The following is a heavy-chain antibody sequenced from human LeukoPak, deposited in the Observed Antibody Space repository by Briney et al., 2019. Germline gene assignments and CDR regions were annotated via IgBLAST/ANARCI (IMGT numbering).Heavy chain of an antibody. J-gene: IGHJ3*02. V-gene: IGHV1-18*04. Sequence: ASVKVSCKASGYIFTNYYLYWVRQAPGQGLEWLGWISAYNGHTNYAQKFQGRVTMTTDTSTSTAYMELRSLRSDDTAVYYCARGGRWELPRPYAFDIWGQGTIVTVSS. CDR2: ISAYNGHT. D-gene: IGHD1-26*01. CDR3: ARGGRWELPRPYAFDI. CDR1: GYIFTNYY.